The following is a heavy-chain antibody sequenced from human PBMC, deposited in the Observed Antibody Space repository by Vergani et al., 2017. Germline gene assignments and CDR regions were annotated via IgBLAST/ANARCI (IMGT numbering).Heavy chain of an antibody. Sequence: QVQLVQSGAEVKKPGSSVKVSCKASGGTFSSYAISWVRQAPGQGLEWMGGIIPIFGTANYAQKFQGRVTITADESTSTAYMGLSNLRSEDTAVYYCARGGIFXQMEPGVRAYYYYYYMDVWGKGTTVTVSS. CDR3: ARGGIFXQMEPGVRAYYYYYYMDV. D-gene: IGHD1-14*01. V-gene: IGHV1-69*01. CDR2: IIPIFGTA. CDR1: GGTFSSYA. J-gene: IGHJ6*03.